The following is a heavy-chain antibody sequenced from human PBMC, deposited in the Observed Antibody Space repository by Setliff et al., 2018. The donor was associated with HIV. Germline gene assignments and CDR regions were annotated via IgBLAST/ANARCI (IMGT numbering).Heavy chain of an antibody. D-gene: IGHD6-19*01. Sequence: LRLSCAASGFTFSSYGMHWVRQAPGEGLEWVAFIRYDGTYKYYADSLKGRFTISRDNSKNTLFLQMNSLRTEDTAVYYCAKNFYSSPWSPLDYWGQGTLVTVSS. CDR2: IRYDGTYK. J-gene: IGHJ4*02. CDR1: GFTFSSYG. CDR3: AKNFYSSPWSPLDY. V-gene: IGHV3-30*02.